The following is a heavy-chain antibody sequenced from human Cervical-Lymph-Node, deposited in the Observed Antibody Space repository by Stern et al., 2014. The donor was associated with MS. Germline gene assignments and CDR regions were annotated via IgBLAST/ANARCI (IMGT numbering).Heavy chain of an antibody. CDR2: IWYDGSNK. J-gene: IGHJ6*02. D-gene: IGHD2-15*01. CDR1: GFTFSSYG. CDR3: ARGGGQYGMDV. V-gene: IGHV3-33*01. Sequence: VQLVQSGGGVVQPGRSLRLSCAASGFTFSSYGMHWVRQAPGKGLEWVAVIWYDGSNKYYADSVKGRFTISRDNSKNTLYLKMNSRRAEDTAVYYCARGGGQYGMDVWAQGTTVTVSS.